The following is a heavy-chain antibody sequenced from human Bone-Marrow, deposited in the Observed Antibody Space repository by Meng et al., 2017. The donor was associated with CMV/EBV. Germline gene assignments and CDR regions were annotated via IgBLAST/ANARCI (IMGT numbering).Heavy chain of an antibody. V-gene: IGHV1-69*10. J-gene: IGHJ5*01. CDR1: GGTFSSHA. CDR3: ARGTAMVNNWFDS. D-gene: IGHD5-18*01. CDR2: IIPILGIA. Sequence: SVKVSCKASGGTFSSHAISWVRQAPGQGLEWMGGIIPILGIANYAQKFQGRVTITADKSTSTAYMELSGLRSEDTAAYYCARGTAMVNNWFDSWGQGTLVTVSS.